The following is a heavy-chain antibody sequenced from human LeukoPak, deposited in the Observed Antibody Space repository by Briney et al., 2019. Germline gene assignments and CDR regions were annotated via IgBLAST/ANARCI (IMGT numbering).Heavy chain of an antibody. D-gene: IGHD2-2*02. CDR1: GGSFSGYY. CDR3: ARGYCSSTSCSTIYFGY. V-gene: IGHV4-34*01. Sequence: SETLSLTCAVYGGSFSGYYWSWIRQPPGKGLEWIGEINHSGSTNYNPSLKSRVTISVDTSKNQFSLKLSSVTAADTAVYYCARGYCSSTSCSTIYFGYWGQGTLVTVSS. J-gene: IGHJ4*02. CDR2: INHSGST.